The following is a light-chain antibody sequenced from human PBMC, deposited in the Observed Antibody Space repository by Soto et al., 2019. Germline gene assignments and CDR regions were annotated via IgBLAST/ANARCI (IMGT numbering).Light chain of an antibody. J-gene: IGKJ1*01. V-gene: IGKV1-5*03. Sequence: DIQMTQSPSTLSASVGDRVTITCRASQSISSWLAWYQQKPGKAPKLLIYKASSLESGVPSRFSGSGSGTEFTLTISKLQPDDFATYSCQQYNNYLWTFCQGTKVEIK. CDR3: QQYNNYLWT. CDR1: QSISSW. CDR2: KAS.